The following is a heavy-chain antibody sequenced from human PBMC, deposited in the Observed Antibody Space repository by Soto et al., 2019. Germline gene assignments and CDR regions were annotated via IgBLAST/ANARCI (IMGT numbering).Heavy chain of an antibody. CDR1: GYRFTSHW. Sequence: GESLKISCKGSGYRFTSHWIGWVRQMPGKGLEWMGIIYPGDSDTRYSPSFQGQVTISADKSISTAYLQWSSLKASDTAMYYCARGDYYDSSGYSYWFDPWGQGTLVTVPQ. CDR3: ARGDYYDSSGYSYWFDP. V-gene: IGHV5-51*01. D-gene: IGHD3-22*01. CDR2: IYPGDSDT. J-gene: IGHJ5*02.